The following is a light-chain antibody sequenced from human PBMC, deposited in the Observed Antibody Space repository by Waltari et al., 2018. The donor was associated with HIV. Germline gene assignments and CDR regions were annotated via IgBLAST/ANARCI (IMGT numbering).Light chain of an antibody. Sequence: QSVLTQPPSVSGAPGQRVIISCPGNTSNIRSNYDVHWYPHLPGSAPKLLMVVNDNRPSGVPARFSGSKSGASASLAITKLQAEDEAVYYCQSYDSGLNGPVFGGGTKLTVL. CDR1: TSNIRSNYD. J-gene: IGLJ2*01. CDR2: VND. CDR3: QSYDSGLNGPV. V-gene: IGLV1-40*01.